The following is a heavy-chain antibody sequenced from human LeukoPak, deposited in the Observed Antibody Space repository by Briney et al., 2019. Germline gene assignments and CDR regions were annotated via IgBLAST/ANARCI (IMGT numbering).Heavy chain of an antibody. CDR1: GGSISSYY. J-gene: IGHJ5*02. V-gene: IGHV4-4*09. CDR2: IYTSGST. D-gene: IGHD1-26*01. CDR3: ARVRGSKGLEWELLFWFDP. Sequence: SETLSLTCTVSGGSISSYYWSWIRQPPGKGLEWIGYIYTSGSTNYNPSLKSRVTISVDTSKNQFSLKLSSVTAADTAVYYCARVRGSKGLEWELLFWFDPWGQGTLVTVSS.